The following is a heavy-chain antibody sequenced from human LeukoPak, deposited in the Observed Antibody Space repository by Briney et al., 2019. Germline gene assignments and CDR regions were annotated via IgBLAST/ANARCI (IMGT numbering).Heavy chain of an antibody. D-gene: IGHD6-13*01. Sequence: GGSLRLSCAASGFTVSSNYMSWVRQAPGKGLEWVSVIYSGGSTYYADSVKGRFTISRDNSKNTLYLQMNSLRAEDTAVYHCARVPHLVAFDIWGQGTMVTVSS. CDR2: IYSGGST. J-gene: IGHJ3*02. V-gene: IGHV3-53*01. CDR3: ARVPHLVAFDI. CDR1: GFTVSSNY.